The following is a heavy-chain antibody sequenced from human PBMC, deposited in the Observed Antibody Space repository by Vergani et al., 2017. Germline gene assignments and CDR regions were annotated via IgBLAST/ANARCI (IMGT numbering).Heavy chain of an antibody. CDR2: IIPILGIA. V-gene: IGHV1-69*04. J-gene: IGHJ4*02. Sequence: QVQLVQSGAEVKKPGSSVKVSCKASGGTFSSYAISWVRQAPGQGLEWMGRIIPILGIANYAQKFQGRVTITADKSTRTAYMELSSLRSEDTAVYYCASSWGSSWYYFDYWGQGTLVTVSS. CDR3: ASSWGSSWYYFDY. CDR1: GGTFSSYA. D-gene: IGHD6-13*01.